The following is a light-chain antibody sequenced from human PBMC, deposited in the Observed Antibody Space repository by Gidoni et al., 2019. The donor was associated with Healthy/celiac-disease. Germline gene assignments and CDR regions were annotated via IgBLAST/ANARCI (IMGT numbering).Light chain of an antibody. CDR2: YDS. CDR3: QVWDSSSDHLV. Sequence: SYVLTQPPSVSVAPGKTARITCGGNNIGSKSVHWYQQKQGQAPVLVIYYDSDRPSGIPERFSGSNSGNTATLTISRVEAGDEADYYCQVWDSSSDHLVFGGGTKLTVL. CDR1: NIGSKS. V-gene: IGLV3-21*04. J-gene: IGLJ2*01.